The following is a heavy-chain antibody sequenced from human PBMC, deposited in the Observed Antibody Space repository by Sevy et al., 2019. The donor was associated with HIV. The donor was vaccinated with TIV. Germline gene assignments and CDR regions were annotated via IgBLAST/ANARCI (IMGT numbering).Heavy chain of an antibody. Sequence: ASVKVSGKASGSNFIGYYVHWVRQAPGQGLEWIGRINPMNGDTKYAQKFQGRVTMTRDMSVSTAYMEVSRLKSDDTAIYYCAGQTSGWYDWFDPWGQGTLVTVSS. V-gene: IGHV1-2*06. J-gene: IGHJ5*02. CDR1: GSNFIGYY. CDR3: AGQTSGWYDWFDP. D-gene: IGHD6-19*01. CDR2: INPMNGDT.